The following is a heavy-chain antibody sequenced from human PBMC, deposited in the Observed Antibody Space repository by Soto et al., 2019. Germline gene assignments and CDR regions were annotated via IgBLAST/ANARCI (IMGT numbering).Heavy chain of an antibody. CDR1: GVSIGSGDYS. Sequence: SETLSLTCTVSGVSIGSGDYSWSWIRKSAGKGLEWIGRIYATGTTDYNPSLKSRVMMSVDTSKKQFSLKLRSVTAADTAVYYCVRDGTKTLRDWFDPWGQGISVTVSS. J-gene: IGHJ5*02. V-gene: IGHV4-61*02. D-gene: IGHD1-1*01. CDR3: VRDGTKTLRDWFDP. CDR2: IYATGTT.